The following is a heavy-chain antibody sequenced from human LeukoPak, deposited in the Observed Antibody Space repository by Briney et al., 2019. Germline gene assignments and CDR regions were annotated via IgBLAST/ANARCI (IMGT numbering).Heavy chain of an antibody. CDR1: GFTFSSYS. CDR2: ISSSGSTI. D-gene: IGHD2-15*01. J-gene: IGHJ5*02. CDR3: ARSSIGYCSGGSCYNWFDP. Sequence: GGSLRLSCAASGFTFSSYSMNWVRQAPGKGLEWVSSISSSGSTIYYADSVKGRFTISRDNAKNSLYLQMNSLRAEDTAVYYCARSSIGYCSGGSCYNWFDPWGQGTLVTVSS. V-gene: IGHV3-48*04.